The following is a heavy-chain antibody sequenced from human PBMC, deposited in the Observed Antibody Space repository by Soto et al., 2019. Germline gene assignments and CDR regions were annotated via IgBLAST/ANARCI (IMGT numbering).Heavy chain of an antibody. V-gene: IGHV1-8*01. CDR3: ARGQKRVRGVIGY. Sequence: ASAKVSCKASGYTCTSYDINWLRQATGQGLEWMGWMNPNSGNTGYAQKFQGRVTMTRNTSISTAYMELSSLRSEDTAVYYCARGQKRVRGVIGYWGQGTLVTVSS. J-gene: IGHJ4*02. CDR1: GYTCTSYD. CDR2: MNPNSGNT. D-gene: IGHD3-10*01.